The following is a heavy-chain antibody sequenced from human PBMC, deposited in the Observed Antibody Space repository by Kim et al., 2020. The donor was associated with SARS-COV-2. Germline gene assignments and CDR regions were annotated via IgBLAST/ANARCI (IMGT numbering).Heavy chain of an antibody. Sequence: GGSLRLSCAASGFTFSDRYMDWVRQAPGKGLEWVGRTRNKANSYTTAYAASVKGRFTISRDDSKNSLYLQKNSLKTEDTAVYYCARAPEGYDILTGYYSYYGMDVWGQGTTVTVSS. D-gene: IGHD3-9*01. CDR2: TRNKANSYTT. V-gene: IGHV3-72*01. CDR3: ARAPEGYDILTGYYSYYGMDV. J-gene: IGHJ6*02. CDR1: GFTFSDRY.